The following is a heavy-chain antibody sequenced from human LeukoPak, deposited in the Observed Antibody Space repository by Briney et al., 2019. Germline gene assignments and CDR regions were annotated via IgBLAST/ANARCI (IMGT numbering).Heavy chain of an antibody. CDR3: ARVGPGLMAF. CDR2: INGDESST. CDR1: GFTFSSYW. D-gene: IGHD3-16*01. V-gene: IGHV3-74*01. J-gene: IGHJ1*01. Sequence: GGSLRLSCAASGFTFSSYWMHWVRQAPGKGLVWVSRINGDESSTSYADSVKGRFTISRDNARNTLYLQMSSLGVEDTAVYYCARVGPGLMAFWGQGTLVTVSS.